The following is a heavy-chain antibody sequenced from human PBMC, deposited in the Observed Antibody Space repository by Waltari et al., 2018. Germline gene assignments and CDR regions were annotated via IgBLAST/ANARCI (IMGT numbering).Heavy chain of an antibody. J-gene: IGHJ4*02. CDR1: GFTFSSYE. Sequence: EVQLVESGGGLVQPGGSLRLSCAAFGFTFSSYEMNWVRQAPGKGLEWVSYISSSGSTIYNADSVKGRFTISRDNAKNSLYLQMNSLRAEDTAVYYCARDPPYYYDSSGYNYWGQGTLVTVSS. CDR3: ARDPPYYYDSSGYNY. CDR2: ISSSGSTI. V-gene: IGHV3-48*03. D-gene: IGHD3-22*01.